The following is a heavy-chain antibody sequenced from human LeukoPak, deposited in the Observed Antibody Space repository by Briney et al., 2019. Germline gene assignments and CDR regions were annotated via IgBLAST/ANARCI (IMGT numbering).Heavy chain of an antibody. D-gene: IGHD6-19*01. Sequence: PGGSLRLSCAASGFTFSSHAMSWVRQAPENGLEWVSAISGSGGSTYYADSVKGRFTISRDKSKNTLYLQMNSLRAEDTAVYYCAKGLAVAGHFDYWGQGTLVTVSS. V-gene: IGHV3-23*01. CDR1: GFTFSSHA. CDR2: ISGSGGST. CDR3: AKGLAVAGHFDY. J-gene: IGHJ4*02.